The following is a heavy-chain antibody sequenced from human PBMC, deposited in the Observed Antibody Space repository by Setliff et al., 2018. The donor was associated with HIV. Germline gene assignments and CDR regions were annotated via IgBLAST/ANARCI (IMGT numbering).Heavy chain of an antibody. CDR1: GAPIGRRSDC. D-gene: IGHD3-22*01. Sequence: PSETLSLTCTVSGAPIGRRSDCWGWIRQPPGKGLEWIGSFYYSWNTYYNPSLKSRVTISVDTSKNQFSLRLNSVIAADTAVYYCARKTEYYYDTSGFNPYAFDNWGQGTLVTVSS. V-gene: IGHV4-39*07. J-gene: IGHJ4*02. CDR2: FYYSWNT. CDR3: ARKTEYYYDTSGFNPYAFDN.